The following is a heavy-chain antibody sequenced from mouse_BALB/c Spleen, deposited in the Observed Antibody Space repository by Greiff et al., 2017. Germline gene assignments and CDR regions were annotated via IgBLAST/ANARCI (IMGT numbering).Heavy chain of an antibody. CDR1: GFTFSNYW. Sequence: EVKVEESGGGLVQPGGSVKLSCVASGFTFSNYWMNWVRQSPEKGLEWVAEIRLKSNNYATQYAESVKGRFTISRDDSKSSVYLQMNNLRAEDTGIYYCTSTTMITAYWGQGTTLTVSS. D-gene: IGHD2-4*01. J-gene: IGHJ2*01. V-gene: IGHV6-6*02. CDR3: TSTTMITAY. CDR2: IRLKSNNYAT.